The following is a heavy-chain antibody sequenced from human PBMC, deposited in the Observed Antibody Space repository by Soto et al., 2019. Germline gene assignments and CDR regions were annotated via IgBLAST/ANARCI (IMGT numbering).Heavy chain of an antibody. J-gene: IGHJ4*02. D-gene: IGHD4-17*01. CDR2: ISSSGSTI. CDR3: AREHDYGDYSYYFDY. CDR1: GFTFSSYE. Sequence: PGGSLRLSCAASGFTFSSYEMNWVRQAPGKGLEWVSYISSSGSTIYYADSVKGRFTISRDNAKNSLYLQMNSLRAEDTAVYYCAREHDYGDYSYYFDYWGQGSLAT. V-gene: IGHV3-48*03.